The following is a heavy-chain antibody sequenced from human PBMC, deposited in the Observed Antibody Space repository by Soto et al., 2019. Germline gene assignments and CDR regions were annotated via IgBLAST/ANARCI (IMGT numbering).Heavy chain of an antibody. J-gene: IGHJ4*02. V-gene: IGHV3-66*01. CDR2: IYSGGST. Sequence: PGGSLRLSCAASGVTVSSNYMSWVRQAPGKGLEWVSVIYSGGSTYYADSVKGRFTISRDNSKNTLYLQMNSLRAEDTAVYYCAKNRYSGSLAPFDFWGQGTLVTVSS. CDR1: GVTVSSNY. D-gene: IGHD1-26*01. CDR3: AKNRYSGSLAPFDF.